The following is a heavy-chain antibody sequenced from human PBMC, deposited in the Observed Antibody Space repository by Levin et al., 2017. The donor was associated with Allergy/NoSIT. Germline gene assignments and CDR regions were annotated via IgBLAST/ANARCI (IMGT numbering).Heavy chain of an antibody. CDR1: GFTLSSHA. D-gene: IGHD4-11*01. CDR2: ISGGADAT. J-gene: IGHJ6*03. V-gene: IGHV3-23*01. CDR3: ARDGHSRLYYYYMDV. Sequence: GESLKISCAASGFTLSSHAMAWVRQAPGQGLEWVSTISGGADATFYADSVKGRFIISRDNSKNTLYLQMNSLRAEDTALYYCARDGHSRLYYYYMDVWGNGTTAIVSS.